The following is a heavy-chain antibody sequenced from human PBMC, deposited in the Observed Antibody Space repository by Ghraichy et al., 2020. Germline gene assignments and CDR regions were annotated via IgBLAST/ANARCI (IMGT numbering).Heavy chain of an antibody. CDR1: GFTFDDYA. J-gene: IGHJ6*02. CDR3: AKDIRNCSGGSCYSGYYYYGMDV. Sequence: GGSLRLSCAASGFTFDDYAMHWVRQAPGKGLEWVSGISWNSGSIGYADSVKGRFTISRDNAKNSLYLQMNSLRAEDTALYYCAKDIRNCSGGSCYSGYYYYGMDVWGQGTTVTVSS. V-gene: IGHV3-9*01. CDR2: ISWNSGSI. D-gene: IGHD2-15*01.